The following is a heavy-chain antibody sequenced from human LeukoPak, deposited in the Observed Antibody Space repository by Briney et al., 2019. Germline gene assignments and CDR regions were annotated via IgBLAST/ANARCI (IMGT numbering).Heavy chain of an antibody. CDR3: ARGVTIFGVVTPPYDAFDI. D-gene: IGHD3-3*01. CDR1: GGSISRYY. CDR2: IYYSGST. J-gene: IGHJ3*02. Sequence: KPSETLSLTCTVSGGSISRYYWSWIRQPPGKGLEWIGYIYYSGSTNYNPSLKSRVTISVDTSKNQFSLKLSSVTAADTAVYYCARGVTIFGVVTPPYDAFDIWGQGTMVTVSS. V-gene: IGHV4-59*01.